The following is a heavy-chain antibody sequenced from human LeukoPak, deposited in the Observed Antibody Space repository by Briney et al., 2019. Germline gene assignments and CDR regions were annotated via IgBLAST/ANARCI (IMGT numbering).Heavy chain of an antibody. V-gene: IGHV3-30*02. CDR3: AKAPNSGSYYNLFDY. CDR2: IRYDGSNK. D-gene: IGHD1-26*01. J-gene: IGHJ4*02. Sequence: PGGSLRLSCAASGFTFSSYGMHWVRQAPGKGLEWVAFIRYDGSNKYYADSVKGRFTISRDNSKNTLYLQMNSLRAEDTAVYYCAKAPNSGSYYNLFDYWGQGTLVTVSS. CDR1: GFTFSSYG.